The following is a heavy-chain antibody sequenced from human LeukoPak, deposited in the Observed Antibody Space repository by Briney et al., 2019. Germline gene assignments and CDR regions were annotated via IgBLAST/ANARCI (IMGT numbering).Heavy chain of an antibody. Sequence: GGSLRLSCAASGFTFSSYAMSWVRQAPGKGLEWVSAISGSGGSTYYADSVKGRFTFSRDNSKNTLYLQMNSLRAEDTAVYYCAKVSKLYDYIWGSYGPPYYFDYWGQGTLVTVSS. D-gene: IGHD3-16*01. V-gene: IGHV3-23*01. J-gene: IGHJ4*02. CDR2: ISGSGGST. CDR3: AKVSKLYDYIWGSYGPPYYFDY. CDR1: GFTFSSYA.